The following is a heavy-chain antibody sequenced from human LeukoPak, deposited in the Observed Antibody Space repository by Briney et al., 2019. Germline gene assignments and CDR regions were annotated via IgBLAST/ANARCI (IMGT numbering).Heavy chain of an antibody. J-gene: IGHJ6*02. CDR3: ARAFAASHLVAPGVYYGMDV. V-gene: IGHV1-69*13. CDR1: GGTFSNYA. Sequence: ASVKVSCKASGGTFSNYAISRVRQAPGQGLEWMGGIIPIFGTANYAQKFQGRVTITADESTYTAYMELSSLRSEDTAVYYCARAFAASHLVAPGVYYGMDVWGQGTTVTVSS. CDR2: IIPIFGTA. D-gene: IGHD5-12*01.